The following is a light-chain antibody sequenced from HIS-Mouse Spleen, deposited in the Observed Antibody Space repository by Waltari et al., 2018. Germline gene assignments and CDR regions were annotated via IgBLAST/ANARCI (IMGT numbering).Light chain of an antibody. CDR2: DVS. Sequence: QSALTQPASVSGSPGQSITISCTGTSSDVGGYNYVSWYQQHPDKAPKLMFYDVSNRPSGVSNRFSGSKSGNTASLTISGLQAEDEADYYCSSYTSSSTYVFGTGTKVTVL. J-gene: IGLJ1*01. CDR3: SSYTSSSTYV. CDR1: SSDVGGYNY. V-gene: IGLV2-14*03.